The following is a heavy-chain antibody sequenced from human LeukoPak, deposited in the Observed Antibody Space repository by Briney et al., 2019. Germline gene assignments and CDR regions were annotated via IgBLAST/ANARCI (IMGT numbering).Heavy chain of an antibody. CDR1: GFTVSSNH. J-gene: IGHJ4*02. V-gene: IGHV3-53*01. Sequence: GSLRLSCAASGFTVSSNHMSWVRQAPGKGLEWVSVIYSGGNTYYADSVKGRFTISRDNAKNSLYLQMNSLRAEDTAVYYCARSPKQYYDYVWGSYPTNFDYWGQGTLVTVSS. CDR3: ARSPKQYYDYVWGSYPTNFDY. D-gene: IGHD3-16*02. CDR2: IYSGGNT.